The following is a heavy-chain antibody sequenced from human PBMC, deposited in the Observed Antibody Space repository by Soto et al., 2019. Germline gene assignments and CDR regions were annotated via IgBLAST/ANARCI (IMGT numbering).Heavy chain of an antibody. V-gene: IGHV4-30-2*02. CDR1: GDTISTGGYT. D-gene: IGHD3-16*01. J-gene: IGHJ5*02. Sequence: SETLSLTCDVSGDTISTGGYTWAWIRQPPGKALEWIGHTYHSGNPYYNPSLKSRVIISVDRSKNQFSLKLTSVTAADTAMYYCAKTKEGGFDPWGQGILVTVSS. CDR3: AKTKEGGFDP. CDR2: TYHSGNP.